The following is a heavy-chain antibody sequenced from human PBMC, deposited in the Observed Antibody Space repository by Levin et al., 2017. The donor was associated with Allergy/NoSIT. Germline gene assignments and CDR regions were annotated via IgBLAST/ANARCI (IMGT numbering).Heavy chain of an antibody. D-gene: IGHD3-10*01. CDR3: ARDIPGSGALDY. Sequence: GGSLRLSCAASGFVFTNYWMHWVRQAPGKGLMWLSRIDGEGSNTKYVDSVKGRFSISRDNPKNMLYLQINSLTAEDTGVYFCARDIPGSGALDYWGHGTLVTVSS. V-gene: IGHV3-74*03. J-gene: IGHJ4*01. CDR2: IDGEGSNT. CDR1: GFVFTNYW.